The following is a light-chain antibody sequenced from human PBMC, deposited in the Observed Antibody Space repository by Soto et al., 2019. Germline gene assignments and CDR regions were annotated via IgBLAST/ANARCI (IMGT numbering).Light chain of an antibody. CDR1: QTIRAY. CDR3: QQSLSPPPIT. V-gene: IGKV1-39*01. J-gene: IGKJ3*01. Sequence: DIQMTQSPSSLSASVGDTVTISCRASQTIRAYLNWYQHKPGQAPKLLIYSASVLQTGVPSRFSGSGSGTDFTLTISSLQREDFATYYCQQSLSPPPITFGPGTTVDV. CDR2: SAS.